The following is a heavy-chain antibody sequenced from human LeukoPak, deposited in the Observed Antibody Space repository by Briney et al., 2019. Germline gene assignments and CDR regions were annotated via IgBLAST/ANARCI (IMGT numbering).Heavy chain of an antibody. CDR3: ARRGGSGSRGDYYFDY. CDR1: GGSISSSSYY. Sequence: SVTLSLTCTVSGGSISSSSYYWGCIPQPPGKGLEWIGSIDYSGSIYYNPSLKSRVTISVDTSKNQFPLKLSSVTAADTAVYYCARRGGSGSRGDYYFDYWGQGTLVTVSS. V-gene: IGHV4-39*01. D-gene: IGHD3-10*01. J-gene: IGHJ4*02. CDR2: IDYSGSI.